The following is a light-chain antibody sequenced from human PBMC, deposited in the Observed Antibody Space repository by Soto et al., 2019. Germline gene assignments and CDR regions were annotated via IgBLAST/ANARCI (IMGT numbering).Light chain of an antibody. CDR1: ESVSTAF. V-gene: IGKV3-20*01. Sequence: EIVLTQSPGTLSLSPGERATLFCRASESVSTAFLAWYHQKPGQAPRLLIYGASYRAAGLPDRFSGSGSGTDFTLTISRLEPEDFGVYYCQQYGTAPRTFGQGTKVEIK. CDR2: GAS. CDR3: QQYGTAPRT. J-gene: IGKJ1*01.